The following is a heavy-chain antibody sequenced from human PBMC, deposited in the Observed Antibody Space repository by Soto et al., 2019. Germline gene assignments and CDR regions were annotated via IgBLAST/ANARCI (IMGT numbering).Heavy chain of an antibody. CDR2: IWYDGSNK. D-gene: IGHD3-3*01. V-gene: IGHV3-33*01. CDR1: GFTFSSYG. CDR3: ARDLGITIFGVVRFGMDV. J-gene: IGHJ6*02. Sequence: PGESLKISCAASGFTFSSYGMHWVRQAPGKGLEWVAVIWYDGSNKYYADSVKGRFTISRDNSKNTLYLQMNSLRAEDTAVYYCARDLGITIFGVVRFGMDVWGQGTTVTVSS.